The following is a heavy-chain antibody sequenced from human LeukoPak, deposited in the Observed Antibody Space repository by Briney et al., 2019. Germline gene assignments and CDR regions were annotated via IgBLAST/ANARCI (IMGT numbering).Heavy chain of an antibody. CDR3: ARGVSSRGGTCFNFRHYYYGMDV. V-gene: IGHV3-7*01. J-gene: IGHJ6*02. D-gene: IGHD2-15*01. Sequence: GGSLRLSCVASGFTSSDYWLSWVRQAPGKGLEWVANIKQDGTDKYYVDSVKGRFTISRDNAKNSLFMEMNSLRAEDAAIYYCARGVSSRGGTCFNFRHYYYGMDVWGQGTTVSVSS. CDR1: GFTSSDYW. CDR2: IKQDGTDK.